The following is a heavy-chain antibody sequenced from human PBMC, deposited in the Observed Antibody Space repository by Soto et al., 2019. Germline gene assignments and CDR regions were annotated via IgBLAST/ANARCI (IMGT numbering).Heavy chain of an antibody. CDR2: SYHSGST. CDR3: ARITEIDY. J-gene: IGHJ4*02. V-gene: IGHV4-38-2*01. Sequence: PSETLSLTCAVSGYSISSGYYWGWIRQPPGKGLEWIGSSYHSGSTYYNPSLKSRVTISVDTSHNQFSLHLSSVTAAQTAVYSCARITEIDYWGQGTLVTFSS. CDR1: GYSISSGYY. D-gene: IGHD3-16*01.